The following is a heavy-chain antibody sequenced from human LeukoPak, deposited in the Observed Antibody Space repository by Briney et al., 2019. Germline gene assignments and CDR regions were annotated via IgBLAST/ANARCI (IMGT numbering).Heavy chain of an antibody. CDR3: AKGWELLSAFDS. CDR1: GFTFGSYA. Sequence: GGSLRLPCAASGFTFGSYAMYWVRKAPGKGLEWVSGISRNSGSMGYADSVKGRFTISRDNGKKSLYLQMNSLRSEDTALYYCAKGWELLSAFDSWGQGTLVTVSS. J-gene: IGHJ4*02. CDR2: ISRNSGSM. V-gene: IGHV3-9*01. D-gene: IGHD1-26*01.